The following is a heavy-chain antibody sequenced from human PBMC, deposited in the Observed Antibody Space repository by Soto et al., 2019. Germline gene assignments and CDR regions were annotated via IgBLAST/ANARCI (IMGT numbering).Heavy chain of an antibody. J-gene: IGHJ6*02. CDR3: AREEYYYYYYGMDV. D-gene: IGHD3-10*01. V-gene: IGHV3-74*01. CDR2: INSDGSST. CDR1: GFTFSSYW. Sequence: LRLSCAASGFTFSSYWMHWVRQAPGKGLVWVSRINSDGSSTSYADSVKGRFTISRDNAKNTLYLQMNSLRAEDTAVYYCAREEYYYYYYGMDVWGQGTTVTVSS.